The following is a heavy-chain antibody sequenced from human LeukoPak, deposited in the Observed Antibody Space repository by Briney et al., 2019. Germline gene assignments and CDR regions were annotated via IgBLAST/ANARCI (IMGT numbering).Heavy chain of an antibody. Sequence: SETLSLTCTVSGGSISGSSYYWGWIRQPPGKGLEWIGSIYYSGSTYYNPSLKSRVTISVDTSKNQFSLKLSSVTAADTAVYYCARLQHIAGFDYWGQGTLVTVSS. CDR2: IYYSGST. CDR3: ARLQHIAGFDY. J-gene: IGHJ4*02. CDR1: GGSISGSSYY. D-gene: IGHD6-13*01. V-gene: IGHV4-39*01.